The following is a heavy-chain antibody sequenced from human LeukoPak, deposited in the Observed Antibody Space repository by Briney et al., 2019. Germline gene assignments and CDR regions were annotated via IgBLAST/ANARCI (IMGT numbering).Heavy chain of an antibody. V-gene: IGHV4-34*01. CDR1: GGSFSGYY. CDR2: INHSGST. J-gene: IGHJ4*02. CDR3: ASNSFDYYGSGSYSVDY. D-gene: IGHD3-10*01. Sequence: SETLSLTCAVYGGSFSGYYWSWIRQPPGKGLEWIGEINHSGSTNYNPSLKSRVTISLDTSKNQLSLKLSSVTAADTAVYYCASNSFDYYGSGSYSVDYWGQGTLVTVSS.